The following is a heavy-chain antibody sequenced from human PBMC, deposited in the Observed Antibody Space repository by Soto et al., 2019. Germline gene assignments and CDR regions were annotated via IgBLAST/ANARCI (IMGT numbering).Heavy chain of an antibody. CDR3: TKGPPGWFDY. D-gene: IGHD6-19*01. CDR2: IKSKTDGGTT. V-gene: IGHV3-15*01. Sequence: PGGSLRLSCAASGFTFNNAWMSWVRQAPGKGLEWVGRIKSKTDGGTTDYAAPVKGRFTISRDDSKNRLYLQMNSLKTEDTAVYYSTKGPPGWFDYWGQGALVTVSS. CDR1: GFTFNNAW. J-gene: IGHJ4*02.